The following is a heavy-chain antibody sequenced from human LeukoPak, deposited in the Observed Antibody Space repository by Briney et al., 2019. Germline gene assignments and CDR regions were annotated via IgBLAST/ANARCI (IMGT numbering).Heavy chain of an antibody. D-gene: IGHD3-10*01. V-gene: IGHV4-39*01. J-gene: IGHJ5*02. CDR3: ASEIRTYYYGSGSHPETNWFDT. CDR2: DDYXGTT. Sequence: WAWLRQPPGKGLEWIGSDDYXGTTYYNPSLKRRVTISVDTSKNQMSLNLYSVTAADSAVYYCASEIRTYYYGSGSHPETNWFDTWGQGTLVTVSS.